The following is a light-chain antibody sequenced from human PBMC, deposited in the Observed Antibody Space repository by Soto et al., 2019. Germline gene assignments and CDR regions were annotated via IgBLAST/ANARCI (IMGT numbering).Light chain of an antibody. CDR1: GSDVGGYDY. J-gene: IGLJ3*02. CDR2: EVI. V-gene: IGLV2-8*01. Sequence: QSALTQPPSASGSPGQSVTISCTGTGSDVGGYDYVSWYQLHPGGAPKLIIYEVIRRPSGVPDRFSGSKSGNTASLTVSGLQADDEADYFCSSYAGTTNLVFGGGTKLT. CDR3: SSYAGTTNLV.